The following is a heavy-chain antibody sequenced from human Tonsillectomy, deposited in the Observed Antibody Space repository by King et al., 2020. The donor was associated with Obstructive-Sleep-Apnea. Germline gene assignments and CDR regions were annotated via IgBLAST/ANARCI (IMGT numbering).Heavy chain of an antibody. V-gene: IGHV3-30*02. Sequence: VQLVESGGGVVQPGGSLRLSCAASGFTFSSYGMHWVRQAPGKGLEWVAFIRYDGKNKYYVDSVKGRFTISRDNSRDTLYLQMNSLRAEDTAVYYCAKDPGGYDPWFFDYWGQGTLVTVSS. CDR2: IRYDGKNK. CDR3: AKDPGGYDPWFFDY. D-gene: IGHD5-12*01. J-gene: IGHJ4*02. CDR1: GFTFSSYG.